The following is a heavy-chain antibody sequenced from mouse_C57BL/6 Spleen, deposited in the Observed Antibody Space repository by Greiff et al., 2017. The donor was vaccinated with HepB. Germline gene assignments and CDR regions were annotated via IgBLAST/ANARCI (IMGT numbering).Heavy chain of an antibody. CDR2: INPNNGGT. D-gene: IGHD4-1*01. V-gene: IGHV1-26*01. J-gene: IGHJ2*01. CDR1: GYTFTDYY. CDR3: ARRENWAYYFDY. Sequence: EVQLQQSGPELVKPGASVKISCKASGYTFTDYYMNWVKQSHGKSLEWIGDINPNNGGTSYNQKFKGKATLTVDKSSSTAYMELRSLTSEDSAVYYWARRENWAYYFDYWGQGTTLTVSS.